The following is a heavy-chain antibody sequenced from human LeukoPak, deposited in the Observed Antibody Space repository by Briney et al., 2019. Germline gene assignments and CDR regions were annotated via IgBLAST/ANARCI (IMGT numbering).Heavy chain of an antibody. Sequence: PGGSLRLSCAASRFTFSAYSMSWVRQAPEKGLEWVSAISDSGGKTYYADSVKGRFTISRDNSKNSLYLQMNNRIAEDTAAYYCPRGGILYGMDVWGQGTTVTVSS. CDR3: PRGGILYGMDV. J-gene: IGHJ6*02. V-gene: IGHV3-23*01. CDR1: RFTFSAYS. CDR2: ISDSGGKT. D-gene: IGHD6-13*01.